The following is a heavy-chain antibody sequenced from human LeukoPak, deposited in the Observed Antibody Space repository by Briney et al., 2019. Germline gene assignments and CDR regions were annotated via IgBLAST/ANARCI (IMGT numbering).Heavy chain of an antibody. V-gene: IGHV4-39*01. CDR3: ARRKNYYDSP. D-gene: IGHD3-22*01. CDR1: GGSISSSSYY. J-gene: IGHJ5*02. Sequence: SETLSLTCTVSGGSISSSSYYWGWIRQPPGKGLEWIGSIYYSGSTYYNPSLKSRVTIPVDTSKNQFSLKLSSVTAADTAVYYCARRKNYYDSPWGQGTLVTVSS. CDR2: IYYSGST.